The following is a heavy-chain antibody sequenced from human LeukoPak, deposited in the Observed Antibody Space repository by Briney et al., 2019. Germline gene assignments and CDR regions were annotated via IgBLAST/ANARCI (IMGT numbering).Heavy chain of an antibody. J-gene: IGHJ4*02. Sequence: GGSLRLSCAASAFTFSTYGMHWVRQAPGKGLEWVAVISYDANNKYYVDSVKGRFTISRDNSKNTLYLQMNSLRAEDTAVYYCAKDRHPARTDGYYFDYWGQGTLVTVSS. CDR3: AKDRHPARTDGYYFDY. CDR2: ISYDANNK. V-gene: IGHV3-30*18. CDR1: AFTFSTYG. D-gene: IGHD5-24*01.